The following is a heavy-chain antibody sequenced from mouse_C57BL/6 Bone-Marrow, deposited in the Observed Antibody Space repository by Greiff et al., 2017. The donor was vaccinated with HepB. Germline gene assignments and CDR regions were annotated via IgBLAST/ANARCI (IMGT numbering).Heavy chain of an antibody. V-gene: IGHV1-82*01. CDR1: GYAFSSSW. D-gene: IGHD2-3*01. CDR3: ARGYDCYYGGAMDY. CDR2: IYPGDGDT. Sequence: VMLVESGPELVKPGASVKISCKASGYAFSSSWMNWVKQRPGKGLEWIGRIYPGDGDTNYNGKFKGKATLTADKSSSTAYMQLSSLTSEDSAVYFCARGYDCYYGGAMDYWGQGTSVTVSS. J-gene: IGHJ4*01.